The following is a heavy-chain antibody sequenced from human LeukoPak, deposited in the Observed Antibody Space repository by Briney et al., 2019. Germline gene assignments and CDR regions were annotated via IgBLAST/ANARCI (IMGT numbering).Heavy chain of an antibody. CDR3: SRLSAMLRGPEAFYYFEY. CDR2: ISSSSSYI. CDR1: GFTFSSYS. Sequence: PGGSLGLSCAASGFTFSSYSMNWVRQAPGRGLEWVSSISSSSSYIYYADSVKGRFTISRDNAKNSLYLQMNSLRAEDTAVYYCSRLSAMLRGPEAFYYFEYWGQGALVTVSS. V-gene: IGHV3-21*01. J-gene: IGHJ4*02. D-gene: IGHD3-10*01.